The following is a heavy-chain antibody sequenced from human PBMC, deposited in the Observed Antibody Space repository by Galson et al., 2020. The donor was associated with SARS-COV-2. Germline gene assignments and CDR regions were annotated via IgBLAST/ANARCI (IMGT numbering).Heavy chain of an antibody. CDR2: IYYSGST. CDR1: GGSISSSSYY. V-gene: IGHV4-39*01. Sequence: ETSETLSLTCTVSGGSISSSSYYWGWIRQPPGKGLEWIGSIYYSGSTYYNPSLKSLVTISVDTSKNQFSLKLSSVTAADTAVYYCARHVGTDIVLMVYATKNWFDPWGQGTLVTVSS. CDR3: ARHVGTDIVLMVYATKNWFDP. D-gene: IGHD2-8*01. J-gene: IGHJ5*02.